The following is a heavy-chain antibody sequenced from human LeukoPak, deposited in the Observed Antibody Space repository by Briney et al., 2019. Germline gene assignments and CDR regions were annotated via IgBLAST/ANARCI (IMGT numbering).Heavy chain of an antibody. V-gene: IGHV4-34*01. CDR1: GGSFSGYY. Sequence: SETLSLICAVYGGSFSGYYWSWIRQPPGKGLEWIGEINHSGSTNYNPSLKSRVTISVDTSKNQFPLKLSSVTAADTAVYYCARARRIGSPGRRAFDIWGQGTMVTVSS. J-gene: IGHJ3*02. CDR3: ARARRIGSPGRRAFDI. D-gene: IGHD1-26*01. CDR2: INHSGST.